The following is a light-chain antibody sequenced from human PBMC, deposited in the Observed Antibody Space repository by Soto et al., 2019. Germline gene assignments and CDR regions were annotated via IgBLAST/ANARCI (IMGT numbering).Light chain of an antibody. CDR1: ESINSW. V-gene: IGKV1-5*03. Sequence: DIQMTQSPSTLSASVEDRVTITCRASESINSWLAWYQQKPGKAPKLLIYKASNLESGVPSRFSGSGSGTEFTLTITSLQSDDFATYYCQQYQSYSQFGQGTKVEIK. CDR3: QQYQSYSQ. CDR2: KAS. J-gene: IGKJ1*01.